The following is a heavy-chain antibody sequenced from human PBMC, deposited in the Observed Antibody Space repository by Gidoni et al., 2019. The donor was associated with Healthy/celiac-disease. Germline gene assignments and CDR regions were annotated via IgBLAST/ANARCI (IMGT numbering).Heavy chain of an antibody. Sequence: EVQLVESGGGLVQPGGSLRLPCSASGFTFSSHWMSWVRQAPGKGLEWVANIKQDGSEKYYVDSVKGRFTISRDNAKNSLYLQMNSLRAEDTAVYYCARDQLRLLEWHYYYYMDVWGKGTTVTVSS. CDR1: GFTFSSHW. CDR2: IKQDGSEK. CDR3: ARDQLRLLEWHYYYYMDV. J-gene: IGHJ6*03. D-gene: IGHD3-3*01. V-gene: IGHV3-7*01.